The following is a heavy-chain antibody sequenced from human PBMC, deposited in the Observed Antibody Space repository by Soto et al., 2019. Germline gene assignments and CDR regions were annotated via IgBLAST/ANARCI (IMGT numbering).Heavy chain of an antibody. V-gene: IGHV3-30*18. CDR3: AKDSSWGYYFDY. J-gene: IGHJ4*02. Sequence: QVQLVESGGGVVQPGRSLRLSCAASGFTFSSYGMHWVRQAPGKGLEWVAVISYDGSNKYYADSVKGRFTISRDNSKNALYLQMTSLRAEDTAVYYCAKDSSWGYYFDYWGQGTLVTVSS. CDR2: ISYDGSNK. CDR1: GFTFSSYG. D-gene: IGHD6-13*01.